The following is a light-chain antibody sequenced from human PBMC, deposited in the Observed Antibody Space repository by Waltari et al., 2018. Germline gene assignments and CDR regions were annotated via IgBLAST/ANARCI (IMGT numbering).Light chain of an antibody. V-gene: IGKV3-15*01. J-gene: IGKJ5*01. CDR3: QEYNNWPIT. CDR2: RAS. CDR1: QNINKL. Sequence: EVVMTQSPATLSVSPGARATLSCRASQNINKLLAWYQQKPGQAPRLLIYRASTRATGIPVRFSGSGSGTEFTLTISSLQSEDFAIYYCQEYNNWPITFGQGTRLEIK.